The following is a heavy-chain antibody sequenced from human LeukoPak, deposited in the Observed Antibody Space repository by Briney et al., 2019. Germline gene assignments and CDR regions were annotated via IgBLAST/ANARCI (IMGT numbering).Heavy chain of an antibody. CDR3: ESRIFGVVPPNWYFHL. V-gene: IGHV4-34*01. CDR1: GGSFSGYY. Sequence: SETLSLTCAVYGGSFSGYYWSWIRQPPGKGLEWIGEINHSGSTNYNPALKRRVTISVGTSKNQFSLQPSSVIAADTAVYYCESRIFGVVPPNWYFHLWGRGHLVTVSS. J-gene: IGHJ2*01. CDR2: INHSGST. D-gene: IGHD3-3*01.